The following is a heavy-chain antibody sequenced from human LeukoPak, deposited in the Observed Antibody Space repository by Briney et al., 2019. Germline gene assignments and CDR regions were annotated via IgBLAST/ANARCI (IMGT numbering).Heavy chain of an antibody. J-gene: IGHJ5*02. V-gene: IGHV3-23*01. D-gene: IGHD3-10*01. CDR3: ASHYGSGSANWLDP. CDR1: GYTFSSYD. CDR2: ITGSGGST. Sequence: WGSLRLSCAASGYTFSSYDMSWVRQGPGKGLEWVSSITGSGGSTFYADPVKGRFTISRDNSRSTLYLQMNSLRAEDTAVYYCASHYGSGSANWLDPWGQGTLVTVSS.